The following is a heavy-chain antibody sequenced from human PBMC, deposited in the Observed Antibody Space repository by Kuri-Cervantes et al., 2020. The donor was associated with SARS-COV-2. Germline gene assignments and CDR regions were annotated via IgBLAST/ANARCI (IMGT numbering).Heavy chain of an antibody. V-gene: IGHV4-61*02. CDR2: IYSSGNT. D-gene: IGHD5-12*01. CDR3: ARGRGYHDTSGYYFDS. CDR1: GGSISGETYY. J-gene: IGHJ4*02. Sequence: SETLSLTCTVSGGSISGETYYWSWVRQPAGKGLEWIGRIYSSGNTNYNPSLKSRVTMSGDTSKNQFSLKLTSVTAADTAVYFCARGRGYHDTSGYYFDSWGQGTLVTVSS.